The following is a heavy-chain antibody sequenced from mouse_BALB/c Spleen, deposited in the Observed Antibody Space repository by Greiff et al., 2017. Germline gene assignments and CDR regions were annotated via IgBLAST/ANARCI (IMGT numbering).Heavy chain of an antibody. CDR1: GYTFTDYA. J-gene: IGHJ2*01. CDR3: ARFGSSYFDY. V-gene: IGHV1S137*01. Sequence: QVQLQQSGAELVRPGVSVKISCKGSGYTFTDYAMHWVKQSHAKSLEWIGVISTYYGDASYNQKFKGKATMTVDKSSSTAYMELARLTSEDSAIYYCARFGSSYFDYWGQGTTLTVSS. CDR2: ISTYYGDA. D-gene: IGHD3-1*01.